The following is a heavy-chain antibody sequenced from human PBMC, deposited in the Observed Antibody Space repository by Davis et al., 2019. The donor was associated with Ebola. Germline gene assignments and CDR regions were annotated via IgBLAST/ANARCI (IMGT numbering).Heavy chain of an antibody. V-gene: IGHV3-7*01. CDR2: IKQDGSDK. J-gene: IGHJ4*02. CDR3: ARHALSLGGRDFDY. D-gene: IGHD1-26*01. Sequence: GESLKISCAASGFTFSTYAMHWVRQAPGKGLEWVANIKQDGSDKYYMDSVKGRFTVSRDNAKNSLYLQMNTLRAEDTAVYHCARHALSLGGRDFDYWGQGTLVAVSS. CDR1: GFTFSTYA.